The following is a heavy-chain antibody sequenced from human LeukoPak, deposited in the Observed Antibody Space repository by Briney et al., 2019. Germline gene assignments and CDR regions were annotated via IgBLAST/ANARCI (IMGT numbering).Heavy chain of an antibody. V-gene: IGHV4-59*01. Sequence: SETLPLTCTVSGGSISSYYWSWIRQPPGKGLEGIGYIYYSGSTNYNPSLKSRVTISVDTSKNQFSLKLSSVTAADTAVYYCARASFGDPGYMDVWGKGTTVTISS. J-gene: IGHJ6*03. CDR3: ARASFGDPGYMDV. CDR1: GGSISSYY. D-gene: IGHD2/OR15-2a*01. CDR2: IYYSGST.